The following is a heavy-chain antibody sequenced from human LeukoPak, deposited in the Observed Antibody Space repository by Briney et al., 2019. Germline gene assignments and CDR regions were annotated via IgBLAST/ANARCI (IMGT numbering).Heavy chain of an antibody. CDR1: GFTFSSYW. Sequence: GGSLRLSCAASGFTFSSYWMSWVRQAPGKGLEWVANIKQDGREKYSVDSVKGRFTYHRDNAKNSLYMQMNSLRAEDTAVYYCARKGDNSHYWGQGTLVTVSS. CDR3: ARKGDNSHY. CDR2: IKQDGREK. D-gene: IGHD1-20*01. V-gene: IGHV3-7*01. J-gene: IGHJ4*02.